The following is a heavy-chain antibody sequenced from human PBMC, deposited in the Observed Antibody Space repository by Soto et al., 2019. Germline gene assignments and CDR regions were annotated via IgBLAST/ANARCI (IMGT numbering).Heavy chain of an antibody. J-gene: IGHJ4*02. CDR1: GGSVSSGSYY. D-gene: IGHD2-15*01. V-gene: IGHV4-61*01. CDR3: AVLVVVAATYDY. CDR2: IYYSGST. Sequence: SETLSLTCTVSGGSVSSGSYYLSWIRQPPGKGLEWIGYIYYSGSTNYNPSLKSRVTISVDTSKNQFSLKLSSVTAADTAVYYCAVLVVVAATYDYWGQGTLVTVSS.